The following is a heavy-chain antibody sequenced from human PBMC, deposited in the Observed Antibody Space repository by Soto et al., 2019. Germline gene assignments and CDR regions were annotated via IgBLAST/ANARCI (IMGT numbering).Heavy chain of an antibody. V-gene: IGHV3-23*01. CDR2: ISINGQGI. CDR1: GFTFSSYA. Sequence: PGGSLRLSCAASGFTFSSYAMSWVRQAPGKGLEWVSAISINGQGIYYADSVRGRFTISRDNSRNTVFLHMDSLRAEDTAVYYCAKDRAYPRDSFHYWGQGTPVTVSS. CDR3: AKDRAYPRDSFHY. J-gene: IGHJ4*02.